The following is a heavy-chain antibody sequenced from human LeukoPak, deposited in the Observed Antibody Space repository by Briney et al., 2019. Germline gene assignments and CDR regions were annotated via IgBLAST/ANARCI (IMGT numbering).Heavy chain of an antibody. V-gene: IGHV3-30-3*01. CDR2: TSHDGNNK. CDR1: GFNFSSYA. CDR3: ADTWANDQGAFDF. Sequence: GGSLRLSCAASGFNFSSYAMHWVRQAPGKGLEWVAVTSHDGNNKYYADSVKGRFSISRDNSKNTLYLQMDTLRDEDTAMYYCADTWANDQGAFDFWGQGTLVTVSS. D-gene: IGHD1-1*01. J-gene: IGHJ4*02.